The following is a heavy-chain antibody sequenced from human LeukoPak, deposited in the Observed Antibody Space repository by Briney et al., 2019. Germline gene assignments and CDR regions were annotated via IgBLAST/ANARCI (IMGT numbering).Heavy chain of an antibody. CDR2: ISSSSSYI. J-gene: IGHJ4*02. V-gene: IGHV3-21*01. CDR3: ARGRWLVPVY. CDR1: GFTFSSYW. D-gene: IGHD6-19*01. Sequence: GGSLRLSCGASGFTFSSYWMNWVRQAPGKGLEWVSSISSSSSYIYYADSVKGRFTISRDNAKNSLYLQMNSLRAEDTAVYYCARGRWLVPVYWGQGTLVTVSS.